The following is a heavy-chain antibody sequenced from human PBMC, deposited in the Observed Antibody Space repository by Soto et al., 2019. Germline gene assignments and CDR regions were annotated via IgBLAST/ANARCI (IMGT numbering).Heavy chain of an antibody. Sequence: GESLKISCKGSGYSFTSYWISWVRQMPGKGLEWMGRIDPSDSYTNYSPSFQGHVTISADKSISTAYLQWSSLKASDTAMYYCARLPGIAAAGYYGMDVWGQGTTATVSS. CDR2: IDPSDSYT. CDR3: ARLPGIAAAGYYGMDV. J-gene: IGHJ6*02. V-gene: IGHV5-10-1*01. CDR1: GYSFTSYW. D-gene: IGHD6-13*01.